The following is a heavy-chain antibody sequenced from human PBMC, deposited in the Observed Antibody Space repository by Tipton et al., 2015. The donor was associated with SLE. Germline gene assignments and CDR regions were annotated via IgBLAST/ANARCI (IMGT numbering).Heavy chain of an antibody. D-gene: IGHD2-2*01. CDR1: GGSISNYY. Sequence: LRLSCTVSGGSISNYYWSWIRQPPGKGLEWIGYIYYSGSTDYSPSLKSRVTISVDTSKNQFSLKLSSVTAADTAVYFCARYGQYCRSTSCQYYYMDVWGRGTTVTVS. J-gene: IGHJ6*03. CDR3: ARYGQYCRSTSCQYYYMDV. CDR2: IYYSGST. V-gene: IGHV4-59*01.